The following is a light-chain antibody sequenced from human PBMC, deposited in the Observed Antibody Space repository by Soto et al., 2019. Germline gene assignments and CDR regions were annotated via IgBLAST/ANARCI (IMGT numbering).Light chain of an antibody. V-gene: IGLV2-11*01. CDR1: SSDVGSSNF. J-gene: IGLJ2*01. Sequence: QAVLTQPRSVSGSPGQSVAISCTGTSSDVGSSNFVSWYQQHPGKAPKLMIYDVTARPSGVPDRFSASKSGNTASLTISGLQAEDEADYYCCSYAGTFTPVVFGGGTQLTVL. CDR3: CSYAGTFTPVV. CDR2: DVT.